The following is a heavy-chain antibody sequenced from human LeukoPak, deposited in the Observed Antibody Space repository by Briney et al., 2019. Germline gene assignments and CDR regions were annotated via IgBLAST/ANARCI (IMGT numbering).Heavy chain of an antibody. J-gene: IGHJ6*04. CDR2: TSSSGSTL. V-gene: IGHV3-48*03. CDR3: AELGSTMIGGV. Sequence: PGGSLRLSCAASGFTFSSYEMNWFRQAPGKGLEWVAYTSSSGSTLYYADSVKGRFTTAKDNAKNSLYLQMNSLRAEDTAVYYCAELGSTMIGGVWGKGTTVTISS. CDR1: GFTFSSYE. D-gene: IGHD3-10*02.